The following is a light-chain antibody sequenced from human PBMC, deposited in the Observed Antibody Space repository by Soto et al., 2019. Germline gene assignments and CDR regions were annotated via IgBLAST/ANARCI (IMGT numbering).Light chain of an antibody. CDR2: GAS. CDR1: QNVLSN. V-gene: IGKV3-15*01. Sequence: EIVRTPTPAALSVSPRERAPLSCRASQNVLSNLAWYQQKPGQAPRLLIYGASTRGTGLPARFSGSGSGTQFTLTISSLQSEDFAVYYCQQDNNWPITFGQGTRLETK. CDR3: QQDNNWPIT. J-gene: IGKJ5*01.